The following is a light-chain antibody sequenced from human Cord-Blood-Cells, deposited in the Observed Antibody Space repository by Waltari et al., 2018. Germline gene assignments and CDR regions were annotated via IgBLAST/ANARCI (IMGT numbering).Light chain of an antibody. Sequence: AIRMTQSPSSFSASTGDRVTITCRASQGISSYLAWYQQKPGTAPKLLIYAASTVQSGVPSRFSGSGSGTDFTLTISCLQSEDFATYYCQQYYSYPWTFGQGTKVEIK. V-gene: IGKV1-8*01. CDR3: QQYYSYPWT. CDR2: AAS. J-gene: IGKJ1*01. CDR1: QGISSY.